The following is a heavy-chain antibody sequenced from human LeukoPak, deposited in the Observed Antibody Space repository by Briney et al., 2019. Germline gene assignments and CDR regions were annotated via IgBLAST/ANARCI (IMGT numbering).Heavy chain of an antibody. CDR3: ARSFYSGYDFVEGMDV. J-gene: IGHJ6*02. CDR2: IYYSGST. CDR1: GGSISSYY. D-gene: IGHD5-12*01. Sequence: SETLSLTCTVSGGSISSYYWSWIRQPPGKGLEWSGYIYYSGSTNYNPSLKSRVTISVDTSKNQFSLKLSSVTAADTAVYYCARSFYSGYDFVEGMDVWGQGTTVTVSS. V-gene: IGHV4-59*08.